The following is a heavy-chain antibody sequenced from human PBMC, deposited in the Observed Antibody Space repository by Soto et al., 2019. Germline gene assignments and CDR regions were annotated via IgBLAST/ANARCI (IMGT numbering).Heavy chain of an antibody. Sequence: PGGLMRLSCAASGLKFVNYGMRWVSQAKGKGLEWVSGISGSGGSTYYADSVKGRFTISRDNSKNTLYLQMNSLRAEDTAVYYCARVGDLWDTAIAHYYYYGMDVWVQGTTVTVSS. D-gene: IGHD5-18*01. V-gene: IGHV3-23*01. CDR1: GLKFVNYG. CDR3: ARVGDLWDTAIAHYYYYGMDV. J-gene: IGHJ6*02. CDR2: ISGSGGST.